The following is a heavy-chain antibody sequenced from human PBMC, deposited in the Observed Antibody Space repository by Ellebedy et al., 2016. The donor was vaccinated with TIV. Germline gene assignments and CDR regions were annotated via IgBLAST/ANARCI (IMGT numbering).Heavy chain of an antibody. CDR2: ISYDGSNK. CDR3: ARGGAYGDYPPGFQH. CDR1: GFTFSSYP. Sequence: GGSLRLSCAASGFTFSSYPMHWVRQAPGKGLEWVAVISYDGSNKYYADSVKGRFTISRDNAKNSLFLQMNSLRAEDTALYYCARGGAYGDYPPGFQHWGQGTLVTVSS. J-gene: IGHJ1*01. V-gene: IGHV3-30*07. D-gene: IGHD4-17*01.